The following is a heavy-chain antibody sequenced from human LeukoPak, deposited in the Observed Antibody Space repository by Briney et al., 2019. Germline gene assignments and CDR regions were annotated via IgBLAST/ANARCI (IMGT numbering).Heavy chain of an antibody. J-gene: IGHJ1*01. V-gene: IGHV4-61*02. CDR1: GASIDFESYY. D-gene: IGHD1-26*01. CDR3: ARGHDYYSEYFQH. Sequence: PSETLSLTCTVSGASIDFESYYWSWVRQSAGKGLEWIGRIDHGGVTNYNPSLQSRVTISLDTSQKQFSLKLNSVTAADTAEYYCARGHDYYSEYFQHWGQGTLVSVSS. CDR2: IDHGGVT.